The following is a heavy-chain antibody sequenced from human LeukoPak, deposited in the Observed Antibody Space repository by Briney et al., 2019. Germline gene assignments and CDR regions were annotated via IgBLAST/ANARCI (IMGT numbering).Heavy chain of an antibody. J-gene: IGHJ4*02. CDR1: GFTFDDYG. CDR2: INWNGGST. CDR3: ARGIRFLEWLSGFDY. V-gene: IGHV3-20*04. Sequence: GGSLRLSCAASGFTFDDYGMSCVRQVPGKGLEWVSGINWNGGSTGYADSVKGRFTISRDNAKNSLYLQMDSLRVENTALYYCARGIRFLEWLSGFDYWGQGTLVTVSS. D-gene: IGHD3-3*01.